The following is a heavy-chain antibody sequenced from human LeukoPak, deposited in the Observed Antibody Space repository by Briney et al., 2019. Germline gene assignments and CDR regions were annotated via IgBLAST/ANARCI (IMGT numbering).Heavy chain of an antibody. CDR2: INPNSGVT. J-gene: IGHJ6*03. D-gene: IGHD2-2*02. CDR1: GYTFTGYS. V-gene: IGHV1-2*02. CDR3: ASSAHCSSTSCYTGPYYYYYYYMDV. Sequence: ASVKVSCKASGYTFTGYSMHWVRQAPGQGLEWMGWINPNSGVTNYARKFQGRVTMTRDTSISTAYMELSRLRSDDTAVYYCASSAHCSSTSCYTGPYYYYYYYMDVWGKGTTVTVSS.